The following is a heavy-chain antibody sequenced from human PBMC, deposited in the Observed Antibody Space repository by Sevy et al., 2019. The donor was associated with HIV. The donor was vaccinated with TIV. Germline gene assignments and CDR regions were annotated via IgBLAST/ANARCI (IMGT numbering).Heavy chain of an antibody. CDR3: AREGGYCSGGTCYVY. J-gene: IGHJ4*02. Sequence: ASVKVSCKASGYTFTGYYMHWVRQAPGQGLEWMGRINPNSGGTNYAQKFQGRVTMTRDTSISTAYMELSRLRSDDTAAYYCAREGGYCSGGTCYVYWGQGTLVTVSS. V-gene: IGHV1-2*06. CDR1: GYTFTGYY. CDR2: INPNSGGT. D-gene: IGHD2-15*01.